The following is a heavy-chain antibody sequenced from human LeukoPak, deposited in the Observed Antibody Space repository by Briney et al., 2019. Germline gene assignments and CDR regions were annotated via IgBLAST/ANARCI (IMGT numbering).Heavy chain of an antibody. J-gene: IGHJ4*02. CDR1: GGSISSYY. CDR3: ARGAGSFDY. CDR2: IYYSGST. V-gene: IGHV4-59*01. Sequence: SETLPLTCTVSGGSISSYYWSWIRQPPGKGLEWIGYIYYSGSTNYNPSLKSRVTISVDTSKNQFPLKLSSVTAADTAVYYCARGAGSFDYWGQGTLVTVSS.